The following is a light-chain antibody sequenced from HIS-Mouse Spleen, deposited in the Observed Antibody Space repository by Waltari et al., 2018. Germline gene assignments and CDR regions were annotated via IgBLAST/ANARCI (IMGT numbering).Light chain of an antibody. V-gene: IGLV2-8*01. J-gene: IGLJ2*01. Sequence: QSALTQPPSASGSPGQSVTISCTGTSSDVGGYHYVPWYQQHPGKAPQLMTYEVSKRPSGVPDRFSGSKSGNTASLTVSGLQAEDEADYYCSSYAGSNNLVFGGGTKLTVL. CDR2: EVS. CDR3: SSYAGSNNLV. CDR1: SSDVGGYHY.